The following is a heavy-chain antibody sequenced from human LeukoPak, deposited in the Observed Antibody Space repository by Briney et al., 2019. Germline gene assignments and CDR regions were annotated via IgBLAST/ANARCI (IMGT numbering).Heavy chain of an antibody. CDR3: AKPPYSNSMYYYGMDV. CDR1: GFTFSSYA. V-gene: IGHV3-23*01. Sequence: PGGSLRLSCAASGFTFSSYAMSWVRQAPGKGLEWVSAISGSGGSTYYADSVKGRFTISRDNSKNTLYLQMNSLRAEDTAVYYCAKPPYSNSMYYYGMDVWGQGTTVTVSS. J-gene: IGHJ6*02. D-gene: IGHD4-11*01. CDR2: ISGSGGST.